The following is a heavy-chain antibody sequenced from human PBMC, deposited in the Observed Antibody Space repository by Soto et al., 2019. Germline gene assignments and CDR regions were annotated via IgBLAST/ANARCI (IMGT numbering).Heavy chain of an antibody. CDR2: IYPGDSDT. J-gene: IGHJ6*02. V-gene: IGHV5-51*01. CDR1: GYSFTSYW. D-gene: IGHD5-18*01. CDR3: ARHLRAMGKNYHYYGMDV. Sequence: GASLKISCKGSGYSFTSYWIGWVRQMPGKGLEWMGIIYPGDSDTRYSPSFQGQVTISADKSISTAYLQWSSLKASDTAMYYCARHLRAMGKNYHYYGMDVWGQGTTVTVSS.